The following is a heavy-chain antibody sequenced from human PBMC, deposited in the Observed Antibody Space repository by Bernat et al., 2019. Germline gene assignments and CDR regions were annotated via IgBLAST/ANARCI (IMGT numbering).Heavy chain of an antibody. Sequence: QVQLVQSGAEVKKPGASVKVSCKASGYTFTSYGISWVRQAPGQGLEWLGWISAYNGNTNYAQKLQGRVTMTTDTSTSTAYMELRSLRSDDTAVYYCARDRVRIAATTTDAFDIWGQGTMVTVSS. CDR2: ISAYNGNT. D-gene: IGHD2-15*01. CDR1: GYTFTSYG. J-gene: IGHJ3*02. V-gene: IGHV1-18*04. CDR3: ARDRVRIAATTTDAFDI.